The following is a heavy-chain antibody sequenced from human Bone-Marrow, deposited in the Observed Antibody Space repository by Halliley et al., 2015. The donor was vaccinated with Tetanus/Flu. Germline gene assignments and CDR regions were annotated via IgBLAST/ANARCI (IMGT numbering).Heavy chain of an antibody. D-gene: IGHD3-10*01. CDR3: ARDAFAGSHDY. J-gene: IGHJ4*02. V-gene: IGHV3-48*03. CDR2: ISSSGRTT. Sequence: SLRLSCAASGFTFRSFEMNWVRQAPGKGLEWVSYISSSGRTTYYTDSVKGRFTISRDNGKNSLYLQMNSLRAEDTAVYYCARDAFAGSHDYWGQGTLVTVSS. CDR1: GFTFRSFE.